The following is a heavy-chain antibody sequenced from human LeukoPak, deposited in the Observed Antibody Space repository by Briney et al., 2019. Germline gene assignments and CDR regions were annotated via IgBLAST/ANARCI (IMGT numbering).Heavy chain of an antibody. V-gene: IGHV4-4*07. J-gene: IGHJ4*02. Sequence: PSETLSLTSSLSRASQGVYYWGCIRQSAGRGLEWIGRIHFSGRTNYNPSLRSRVTMSLDTSKKQGSLRLTAVKAADSAIYYWSRELTERTTAYWGQGALVTVSS. D-gene: IGHD4/OR15-4a*01. CDR1: RASQGVYY. CDR3: SRELTERTTAY. CDR2: IHFSGRT.